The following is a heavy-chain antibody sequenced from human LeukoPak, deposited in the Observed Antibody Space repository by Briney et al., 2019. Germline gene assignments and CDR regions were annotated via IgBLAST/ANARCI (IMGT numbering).Heavy chain of an antibody. CDR1: GYTFTSYG. D-gene: IGHD6-13*01. V-gene: IGHV1-18*01. CDR3: ARGYSSSWYGLGGYYFDY. Sequence: GASVKVSCKASGYTFTSYGISWVRQAPGQGLEWMGWISAYNGNTNYAQKLQGRVTMTTDTSTSTAYMELRSLGSDDTAVYYCARGYSSSWYGLGGYYFDYWGQGTLVTVSS. CDR2: ISAYNGNT. J-gene: IGHJ4*02.